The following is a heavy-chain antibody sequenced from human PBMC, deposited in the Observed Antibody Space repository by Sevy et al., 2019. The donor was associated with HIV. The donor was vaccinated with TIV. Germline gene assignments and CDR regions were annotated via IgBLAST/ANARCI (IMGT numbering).Heavy chain of an antibody. D-gene: IGHD2-21*02. V-gene: IGHV1-69*13. Sequence: ASVKVSCKASGGTFSSYAISWVRQAPGQGLEWMGRIIPIFGTANYAQKFQGRVTITADESTSTAYMELSSLRSEDTAVYYCARSHCGGDCLTYKNAFDIWGQGTMVTVSS. J-gene: IGHJ3*02. CDR2: IIPIFGTA. CDR1: GGTFSSYA. CDR3: ARSHCGGDCLTYKNAFDI.